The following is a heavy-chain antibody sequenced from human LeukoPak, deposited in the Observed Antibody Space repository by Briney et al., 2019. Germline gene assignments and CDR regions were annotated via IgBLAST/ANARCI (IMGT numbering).Heavy chain of an antibody. CDR1: GGSISSSSYY. CDR3: ARHIYVWGSYPDY. V-gene: IGHV4-39*01. Sequence: SETLSLTCTVSGGSISSSSYYWGWIRQPPGKGLEWIGSIYYSGSTYYNPSLKSRVTISVGTSKNQFSLKLSSVTAADTAVYYCARHIYVWGSYPDYWGQGTLVTVSS. J-gene: IGHJ4*02. CDR2: IYYSGST. D-gene: IGHD3-16*02.